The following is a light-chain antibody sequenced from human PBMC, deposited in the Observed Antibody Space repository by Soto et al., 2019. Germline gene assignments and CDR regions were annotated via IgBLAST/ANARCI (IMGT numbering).Light chain of an antibody. Sequence: DTQMTQSPSSLSASLGDRVTITCQASQDMGNHLNWYQQKPGKAPNLLIHGASDLETGVPSRFSGSGYGTDFTLTINSLQPEDAATYYCQQYDLTFGPGTKVDIK. CDR1: QDMGNH. V-gene: IGKV1-33*01. CDR2: GAS. J-gene: IGKJ3*01. CDR3: QQYDLT.